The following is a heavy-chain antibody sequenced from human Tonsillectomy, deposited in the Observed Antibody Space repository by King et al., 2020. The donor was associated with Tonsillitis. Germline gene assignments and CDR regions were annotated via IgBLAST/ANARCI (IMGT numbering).Heavy chain of an antibody. V-gene: IGHV3-23*04. D-gene: IGHD4-23*01. CDR2: ISGSGGSP. J-gene: IGHJ4*02. CDR1: GFTFSNYA. CDR3: AKDGLGWFQAHY. Sequence: VQLVESGGGLVQPGGSLRLSCAASGFTFSNYAMSRVRQAPGKGLEWVSAISGSGGSPFYADSVKGRFTISRDNSKNTLYLQMNSLRAEDTAVYYCAKDGLGWFQAHYWGQGTLVTVSS.